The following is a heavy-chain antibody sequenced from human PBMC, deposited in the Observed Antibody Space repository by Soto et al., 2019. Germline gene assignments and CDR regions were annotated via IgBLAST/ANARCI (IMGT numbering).Heavy chain of an antibody. CDR3: AREGGGDSSGSDFDY. V-gene: IGHV4-4*07. Sequence: ERLSRTYTVSDCSIRSYYWICILQPTGKGLESIGRIYTSGSTNYNPSLKSRVTMSVDTSKNQFSLKLSSVTAADTALYYCAREGGGDSSGSDFDYWGQGTRVTV. D-gene: IGHD3-22*01. J-gene: IGHJ4*02. CDR2: IYTSGST. CDR1: DCSIRSYY.